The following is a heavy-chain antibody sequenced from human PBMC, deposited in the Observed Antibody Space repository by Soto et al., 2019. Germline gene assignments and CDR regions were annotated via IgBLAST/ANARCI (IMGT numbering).Heavy chain of an antibody. J-gene: IGHJ4*02. Sequence: GGSLRLSCAASGFTFSSYWMSWVRQAPGKGLEWVANIKQDGSEKYYVDSVKGRFTISRDNAKNSLYLQMNSLRAEDTAVYYCARPVGNILTGYHFDYWGQGTLVTVSS. V-gene: IGHV3-7*01. D-gene: IGHD3-9*01. CDR2: IKQDGSEK. CDR1: GFTFSSYW. CDR3: ARPVGNILTGYHFDY.